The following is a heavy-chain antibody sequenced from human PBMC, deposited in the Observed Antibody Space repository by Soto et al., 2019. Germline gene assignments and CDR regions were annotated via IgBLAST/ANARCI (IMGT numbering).Heavy chain of an antibody. CDR3: ARQRDYYDSSAYPRVVWFDP. CDR1: GYTFTSYG. V-gene: IGHV1-18*01. CDR2: ISAYNGNT. D-gene: IGHD3-22*01. J-gene: IGHJ5*02. Sequence: QVQLVQSGAEVKKPGASVKVSCKASGYTFTSYGISWVRQAPGQGLEWMGWISAYNGNTNYAQKLQGRVTRTTDTSTSTAYMELRSLRSDDTAVYYCARQRDYYDSSAYPRVVWFDPWGQGTLVTVSS.